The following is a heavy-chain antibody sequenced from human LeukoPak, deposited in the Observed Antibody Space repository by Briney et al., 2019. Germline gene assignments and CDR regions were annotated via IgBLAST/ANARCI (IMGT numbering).Heavy chain of an antibody. Sequence: ASVKVSCKASGYTFTSYGISWVRQAPGQGLEWMGWISASNGNTTYAQTLQGRVTMTTDTSTSTAYMELRSLRSDDTAVYYCARETRYGGRDAFDIWGQGTMVTVSS. CDR1: GYTFTSYG. V-gene: IGHV1-18*01. J-gene: IGHJ3*02. CDR2: ISASNGNT. D-gene: IGHD3-10*01. CDR3: ARETRYGGRDAFDI.